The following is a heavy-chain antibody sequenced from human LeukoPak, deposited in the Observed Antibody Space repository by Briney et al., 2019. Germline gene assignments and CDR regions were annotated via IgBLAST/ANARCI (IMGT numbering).Heavy chain of an antibody. CDR1: GFTFSSYE. D-gene: IGHD5-18*01. Sequence: GGSLRLSCAASGFTFSSYEMNWVRRAPGKGLEWVSYISSSGSTIYYADSVKGRFTISRDNAKKSLYLQMNSLRAEDTAVYYCARDERYSHFDYWGQGTLVTVSS. J-gene: IGHJ4*02. CDR3: ARDERYSHFDY. CDR2: ISSSGSTI. V-gene: IGHV3-48*03.